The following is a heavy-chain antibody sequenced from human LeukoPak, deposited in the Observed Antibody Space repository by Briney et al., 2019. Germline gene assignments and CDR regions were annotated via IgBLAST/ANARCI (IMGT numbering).Heavy chain of an antibody. CDR1: GFTISRYG. CDR3: AKDSPVCTY. Sequence: GALRLSCTAAGFTISRYGRSWVRQAPGKGLEWVSAISGSADSTYYADSVKGRFTISRDSSKNTLYLQMDSLRAEDTAIYYCAKDSPVCTYWGQGTLVTVSS. J-gene: IGHJ4*02. D-gene: IGHD2-8*01. CDR2: ISGSADST. V-gene: IGHV3-23*01.